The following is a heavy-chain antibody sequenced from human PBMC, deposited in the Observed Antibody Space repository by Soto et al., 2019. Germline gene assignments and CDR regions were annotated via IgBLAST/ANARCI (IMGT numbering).Heavy chain of an antibody. Sequence: QVQLQESGPGLVKPSETLSLTCTVSGGSVSSGSYYWSWIRQPPGKGLEWIGYIYYSGSTNYNPSLKSRVTISVDTSKNQFSLKLSSVTAADTAVYYCARGPPYGGWFDPWGQGTLVTVSS. D-gene: IGHD4-17*01. V-gene: IGHV4-61*01. CDR1: GGSVSSGSYY. CDR2: IYYSGST. J-gene: IGHJ5*02. CDR3: ARGPPYGGWFDP.